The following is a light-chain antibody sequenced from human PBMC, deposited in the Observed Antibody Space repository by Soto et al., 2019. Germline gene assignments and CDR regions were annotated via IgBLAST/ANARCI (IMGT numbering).Light chain of an antibody. CDR2: AAS. J-gene: IGKJ2*01. CDR1: QSISVH. V-gene: IGKV1-39*01. Sequence: DIQMTQSPSSLSASVRDTVTITCRASQSISVHLNWYQQKPGEVPKLLIYAASNLHSGVPSRFSGSGSETDLSLTISSLQPEEFATYYCQQSYITPYTFGQVNRLEI. CDR3: QQSYITPYT.